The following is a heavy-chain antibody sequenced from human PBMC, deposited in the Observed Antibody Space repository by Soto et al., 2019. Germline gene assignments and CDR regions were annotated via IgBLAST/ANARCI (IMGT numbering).Heavy chain of an antibody. CDR1: GYTFTSYY. D-gene: IGHD3-22*01. V-gene: IGHV1-46*01. J-gene: IGHJ4*02. CDR3: ARVGNAYYYDSSGGVYFDY. CDR2: INPSGGGT. Sequence: ASVKVSCKASGYTFTSYYMHWVRQAPGQGLEWMGIINPSGGGTSYAQKFQGRVTMTRDTSTSTVYMELSSLRSEDTAVYYCARVGNAYYYDSSGGVYFDYWGQGTLVTVSS.